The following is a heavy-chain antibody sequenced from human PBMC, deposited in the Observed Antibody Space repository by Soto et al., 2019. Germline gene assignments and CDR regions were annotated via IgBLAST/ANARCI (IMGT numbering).Heavy chain of an antibody. V-gene: IGHV3-7*01. CDR1: GFPFGNFW. CDR2: IKQDGGET. CDR3: AKYSFSHFDY. Sequence: GGSLRLSCVASGFPFGNFWMLWVRQAPGKGLEWVANIKQDGGETNYVDSVKGRFTISRDNAGSSLYLQMNDLRAEDTAMYYCAKYSFSHFDYWGQGVLVTVSS. J-gene: IGHJ4*02. D-gene: IGHD1-26*01.